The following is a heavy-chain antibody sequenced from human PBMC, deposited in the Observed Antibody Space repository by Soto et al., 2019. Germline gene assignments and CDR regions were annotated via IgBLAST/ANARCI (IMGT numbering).Heavy chain of an antibody. CDR2: ISWNSGSI. V-gene: IGHV3-9*01. Sequence: GGSLRLSCAASGFTFDDYAMHWVRQAPGKGLEWVSGISWNSGSIGYADSVKGRFTISRDNAKNSLYLQMNSLRAEDTALYYCAKAYGGIRYCSSTSCYLSGSGWFDPWGQGTLVTVSS. J-gene: IGHJ5*02. CDR3: AKAYGGIRYCSSTSCYLSGSGWFDP. CDR1: GFTFDDYA. D-gene: IGHD2-2*01.